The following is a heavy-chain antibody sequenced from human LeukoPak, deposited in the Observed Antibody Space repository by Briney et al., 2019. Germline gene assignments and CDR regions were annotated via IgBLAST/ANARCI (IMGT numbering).Heavy chain of an antibody. Sequence: SETLSLTCAVYGGSFSGYYWSWIRQPPGKGLEWIGEINHSGSTNYNPSLKSRVTTSVDTSKNQFSLKLSSATAADTAVYYCARDNAGANWFDPWGQGTLVTVSS. V-gene: IGHV4-34*01. CDR2: INHSGST. CDR1: GGSFSGYY. CDR3: ARDNAGANWFDP. D-gene: IGHD1-14*01. J-gene: IGHJ5*02.